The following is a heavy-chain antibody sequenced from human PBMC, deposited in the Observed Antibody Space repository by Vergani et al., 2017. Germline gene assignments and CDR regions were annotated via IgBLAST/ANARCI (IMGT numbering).Heavy chain of an antibody. J-gene: IGHJ3*01. CDR1: RYPFSRYG. Sequence: QAQLVQSGAEVKKPGASVRVSCKASRYPFSRYGISWVRQAPGQGLEWMGWISAYSGETRYARSLQDRVTMTADTSTNTAYMELRSLRSDDTAVYFCARVAPSNSEVTPTAFDVWGQGTMVTVSS. V-gene: IGHV1-18*01. D-gene: IGHD1-1*01. CDR2: ISAYSGET. CDR3: ARVAPSNSEVTPTAFDV.